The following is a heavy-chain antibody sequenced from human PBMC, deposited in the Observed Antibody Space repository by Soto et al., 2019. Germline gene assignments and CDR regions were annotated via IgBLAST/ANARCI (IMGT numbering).Heavy chain of an antibody. CDR2: ISGSGGST. D-gene: IGHD3-3*01. CDR1: GFTFGSYA. CDR3: AKLPPTKVYYDFWSGYYFDY. Sequence: PGGSLRLSCAASGFTFGSYAMSWVRQAPGKGLEWVSAISGSGGSTYYADSVKGRFTISRDNSKNTLYLQMNSLRAEDTAVYYCAKLPPTKVYYDFWSGYYFDYWGQGTLVTVS. J-gene: IGHJ4*02. V-gene: IGHV3-23*01.